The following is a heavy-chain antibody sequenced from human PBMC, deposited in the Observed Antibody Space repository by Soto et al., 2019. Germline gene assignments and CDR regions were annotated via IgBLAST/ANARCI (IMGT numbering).Heavy chain of an antibody. CDR1: GFTFSNNW. CDR2: INSDGSST. CDR3: ARGGRAVH. J-gene: IGHJ4*02. V-gene: IGHV3-74*01. Sequence: EVQLVESGGGLVQPGGSLRLSCAASGFTFSNNWMHWVRQAPGKGPVWVSRINSDGSSTYYADSVKGRFTISRDNAKNTLYLQRNRLRAEDTAVYYCARGGRAVHWCQGTLVTVSS. D-gene: IGHD6-19*01.